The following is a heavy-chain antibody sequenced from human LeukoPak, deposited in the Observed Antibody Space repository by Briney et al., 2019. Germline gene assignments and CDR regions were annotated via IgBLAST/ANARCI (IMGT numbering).Heavy chain of an antibody. CDR2: ISTYNGDT. J-gene: IGHJ4*02. Sequence: ASVKVSCKASGYTFTGHYMHWVRQAPGQGLEWMGWISTYNGDTNYAQNLQGRVTMTTDTSTSTAYMDLRSLRSDDTAVYYCARDTGSSPGDYWGQGTLVTVSS. CDR3: ARDTGSSPGDY. CDR1: GYTFTGHY. V-gene: IGHV1-18*04. D-gene: IGHD1-26*01.